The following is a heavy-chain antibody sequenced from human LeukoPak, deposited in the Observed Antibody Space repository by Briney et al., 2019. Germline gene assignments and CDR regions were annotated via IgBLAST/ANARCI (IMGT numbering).Heavy chain of an antibody. J-gene: IGHJ1*01. Sequence: SETLSLTCTVSGADISSDNRYWGWIRQSPGKGREWIGSIHYSGRTYHNPSLKSRVSISVDTSKNHFSLKLNSATAADTAAYYCGSSSLEYYDILTGYYDWGQGTLVTVSS. V-gene: IGHV4-39*07. D-gene: IGHD3-9*01. CDR2: IHYSGRT. CDR3: GSSSLEYYDILTGYYD. CDR1: GADISSDNRY.